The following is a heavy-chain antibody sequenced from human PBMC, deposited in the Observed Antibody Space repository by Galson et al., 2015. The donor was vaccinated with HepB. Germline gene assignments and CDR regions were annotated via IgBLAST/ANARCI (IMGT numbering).Heavy chain of an antibody. CDR1: GFTFSSYA. Sequence: SLRLSCAASGFTFSSYAMSWVRQAPGKGLEWVSAISGSGGSTYYADSVKGRFTISRDNSKNTLYLQMNSLRAEDTAVYYCAKDHELRYFDWLFTRVGYFDLWGRGTLVTVSS. V-gene: IGHV3-23*01. J-gene: IGHJ2*01. CDR2: ISGSGGST. CDR3: AKDHELRYFDWLFTRVGYFDL. D-gene: IGHD3-9*01.